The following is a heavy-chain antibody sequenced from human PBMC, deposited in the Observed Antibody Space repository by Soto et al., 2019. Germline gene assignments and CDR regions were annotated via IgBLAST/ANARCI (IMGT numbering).Heavy chain of an antibody. Sequence: QVQLVQSGAEVKKPGASVKVSCKASGYTFTSYAMHWVRQAPGQRLEWMGWINAGNGNTNYAQKFQGRVTISRDTSERRAYMELSSLRSEDRAVYYCARDIILGAIPQSPLNYWGQGTLVTVSS. CDR2: INAGNGNT. J-gene: IGHJ4*02. CDR3: ARDIILGAIPQSPLNY. V-gene: IGHV1-3*01. D-gene: IGHD1-26*01. CDR1: GYTFTSYA.